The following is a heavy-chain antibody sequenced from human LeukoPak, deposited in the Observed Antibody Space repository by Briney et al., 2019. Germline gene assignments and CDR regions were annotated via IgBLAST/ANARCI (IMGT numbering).Heavy chain of an antibody. D-gene: IGHD2-21*01. CDR1: VGSISGYN. Sequence: SSTLPLTAAVYVGSISGYNWSWLRQPPGKRLEGSGEINHSGSTNYNPSLKSRVTISVDTSKNQFSLKLSSVTAADTAVYYCARVRSGEDYWGQGTLVTVSS. CDR3: ARVRSGEDY. CDR2: INHSGST. J-gene: IGHJ4*02. V-gene: IGHV4-34*01.